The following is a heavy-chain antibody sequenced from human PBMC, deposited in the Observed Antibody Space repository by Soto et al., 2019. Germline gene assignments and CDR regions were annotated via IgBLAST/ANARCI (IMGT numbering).Heavy chain of an antibody. CDR1: GYTFTSYA. CDR3: ARDPLLLWFGELLFGGMDY. D-gene: IGHD3-10*01. CDR2: INAGNGNT. V-gene: IGHV1-3*01. Sequence: ASVKVSCKASGYTFTSYAMHWVRQAPGQRLEWMGWINAGNGNTKYSQKFQGRVTITRDTSASTAYMELSSLRSEDTAVYYCARDPLLLWFGELLFGGMDYWGQVTLVTVSS. J-gene: IGHJ4*02.